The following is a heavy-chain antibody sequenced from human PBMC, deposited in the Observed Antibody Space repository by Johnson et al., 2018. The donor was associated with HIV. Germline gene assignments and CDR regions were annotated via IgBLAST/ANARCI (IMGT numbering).Heavy chain of an antibody. D-gene: IGHD6-13*01. Sequence: QVQLVESGGGVVQPGRSLRLSCAASGFTFSSYAMHWVRQAPGKGLEWVAVISYDGSNKYYADSVKGRFTISRDNSKNTLYLQMNSLRAEDTAVYYCARGGAAAGPDACDIWGQGTMVTVSS. CDR2: ISYDGSNK. V-gene: IGHV3-30*04. CDR1: GFTFSSYA. CDR3: ARGGAAAGPDACDI. J-gene: IGHJ3*02.